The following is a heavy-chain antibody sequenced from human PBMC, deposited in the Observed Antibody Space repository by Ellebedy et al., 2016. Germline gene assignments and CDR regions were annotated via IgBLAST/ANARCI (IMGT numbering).Heavy chain of an antibody. D-gene: IGHD3-10*01. J-gene: IGHJ6*03. Sequence: SLKISCAASGFTFDDYAMHWVRQAPGKGLEWVSGISWNSGSIGYADSVKGRFTISRDNAKNSLYLQMNSLRAEDTALYYCAKDSGHYYYYMDVWGKGTTVTVSS. V-gene: IGHV3-9*01. CDR1: GFTFDDYA. CDR2: ISWNSGSI. CDR3: AKDSGHYYYYMDV.